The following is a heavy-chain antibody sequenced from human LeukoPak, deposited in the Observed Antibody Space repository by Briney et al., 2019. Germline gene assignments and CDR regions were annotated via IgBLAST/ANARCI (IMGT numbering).Heavy chain of an antibody. V-gene: IGHV3-7*01. CDR1: SGYW. CDR2: IKEDGSEK. D-gene: IGHD1-26*01. Sequence: GGSLRLSCAAFSGYWMTWVRQAPGKGLEWVANIKEDGSEKNYVDSVKGRFTISRDNARNSLFPQMNSLRAEDTAVYYCARINSGRRLGDAFDIWGQGTTVTVSS. J-gene: IGHJ3*02. CDR3: ARINSGRRLGDAFDI.